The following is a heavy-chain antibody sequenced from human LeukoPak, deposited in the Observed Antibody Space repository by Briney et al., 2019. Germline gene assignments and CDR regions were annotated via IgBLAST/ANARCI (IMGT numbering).Heavy chain of an antibody. CDR3: ARDYYDSRGYYYFDY. D-gene: IGHD3-22*01. Sequence: SQTLSLTCAVSGGSISSSDTYSWSWIRQPPGKGLEWIGYIYRSGSTYYNPSLQSRVTISIDRSTNHFSLKLSSVTAADTAVYYCARDYYDSRGYYYFDYWGQGILVTVSS. CDR2: IYRSGST. V-gene: IGHV4-30-2*01. J-gene: IGHJ4*02. CDR1: GGSISSSDTYS.